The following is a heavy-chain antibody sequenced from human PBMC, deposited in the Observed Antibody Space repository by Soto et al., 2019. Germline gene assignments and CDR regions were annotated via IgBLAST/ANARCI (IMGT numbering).Heavy chain of an antibody. CDR3: ARDPGGAYFDY. D-gene: IGHD3-16*01. CDR1: GGTFSNYA. V-gene: IGHV1-69*13. J-gene: IGHJ4*02. Sequence: SVKVSCKASGGTFSNYAITWVRQAPGQGLEWLGRIIPIFGTTDYAQKFQGRVTITADESTTTAYMELSSLTSDDTAVYYCARDPGGAYFDYWAQGTLVTVSS. CDR2: IIPIFGTT.